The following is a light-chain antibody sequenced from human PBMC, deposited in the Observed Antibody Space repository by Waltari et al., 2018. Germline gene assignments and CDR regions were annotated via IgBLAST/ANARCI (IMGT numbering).Light chain of an antibody. V-gene: IGKV4-1*01. CDR1: HSVVLSSNGRRY. CDR3: LQYYTNPYT. CDR2: WAS. J-gene: IGKJ2*01. Sequence: IVVTQFQDSLAVSLGDRATTNCKTSHSVVLSSNGRRYLAWYQKKPGQSPTLLFSWASTRESGVPDRFFASGSGTDFTLTISSLQSEDVAVYYCLQYYTNPYTFGQGTKLEIK.